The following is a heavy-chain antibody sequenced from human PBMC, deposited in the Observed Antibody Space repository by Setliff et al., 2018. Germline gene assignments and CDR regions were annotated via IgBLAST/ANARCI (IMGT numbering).Heavy chain of an antibody. Sequence: KTSETLSLTCAAYGGTFSDYYWTWIRQPPGKGLEWVGEINHRGSTTYNPSLKSRVSISVDTSKNQFSLKLISMTAADTAVYYCARLPNYVWGSPVDYWGQGTLVTVSS. CDR1: GGTFSDYY. CDR2: INHRGST. D-gene: IGHD3-16*01. V-gene: IGHV4-34*01. CDR3: ARLPNYVWGSPVDY. J-gene: IGHJ4*02.